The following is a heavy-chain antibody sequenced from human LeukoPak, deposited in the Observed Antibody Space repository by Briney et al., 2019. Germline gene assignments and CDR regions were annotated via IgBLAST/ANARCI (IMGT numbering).Heavy chain of an antibody. Sequence: QPGRSLRLSCAASGFTFYDYAMHWVPEAPGKGLEGGSGISWKRGSIDYADSVKGRFSNSRDNGKNSLYLQMNSLRAEDTALYYCAKDALCFGELLPYFDYWGQGTLVTVSS. CDR1: GFTFYDYA. V-gene: IGHV3-9*01. D-gene: IGHD3-10*01. CDR3: AKDALCFGELLPYFDY. CDR2: ISWKRGSI. J-gene: IGHJ4*02.